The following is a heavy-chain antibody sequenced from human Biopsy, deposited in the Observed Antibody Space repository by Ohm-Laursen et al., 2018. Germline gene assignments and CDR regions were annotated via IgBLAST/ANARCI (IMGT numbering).Heavy chain of an antibody. V-gene: IGHV4-59*01. J-gene: IGHJ6*02. Sequence: SETLSLTWTVSGGSISSDYWSWIRQTPGKGLGWIGYIYYSGSTNYNPSLKSRVTISVDTSKNQFSLRLNSVTAADTAVYYCARATNSTGWPYYYFYGMDVWGQGTTVTVSS. CDR3: ARATNSTGWPYYYFYGMDV. D-gene: IGHD2/OR15-2a*01. CDR1: GGSISSDY. CDR2: IYYSGST.